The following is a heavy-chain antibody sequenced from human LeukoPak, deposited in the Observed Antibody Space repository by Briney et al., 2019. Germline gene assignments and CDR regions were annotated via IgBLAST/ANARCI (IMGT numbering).Heavy chain of an antibody. J-gene: IGHJ4*02. V-gene: IGHV1-8*02. D-gene: IGHD3-10*01. CDR2: INPNSGNT. CDR3: ARGRLVRGDYLDH. CDR1: GYTFTGYY. Sequence: ASVKVSCKASGYTFTGYYMHWVRQAPGQGLEWMGWINPNSGNTGSTQKFRGRVTMTRNTSISTAYMELSSLRSEDTAVYYCARGRLVRGDYLDHWGQGTLVIVSS.